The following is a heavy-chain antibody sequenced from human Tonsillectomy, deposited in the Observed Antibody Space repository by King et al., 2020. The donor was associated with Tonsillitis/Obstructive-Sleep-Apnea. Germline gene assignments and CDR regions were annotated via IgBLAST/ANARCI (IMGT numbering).Heavy chain of an antibody. D-gene: IGHD3-9*01. Sequence: VQLVESGGGLVQPGGSLRLSCAASGFTFSSYSMNWVRQAPGKGLEWVSYISSSSSTIYYADSVKGRFTISRDNAKNSLYLQMNSLRDEETALYYCASASTYYDILTGWKPFDYWGQGTLVTVSS. CDR1: GFTFSSYS. CDR2: ISSSSSTI. J-gene: IGHJ4*02. CDR3: ASASTYYDILTGWKPFDY. V-gene: IGHV3-48*02.